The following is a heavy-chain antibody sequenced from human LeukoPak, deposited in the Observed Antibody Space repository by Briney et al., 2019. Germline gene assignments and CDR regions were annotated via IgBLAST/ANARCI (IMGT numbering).Heavy chain of an antibody. CDR2: VNHRGGT. Sequence: SETLSLTCTVSGGSISSGTYYWSWIRQPPGKRLEWIGEVNHRGGTHYNPSLQSRVTVSADTSKSQFSLTMISVTAADTALYFCARERKLERAARTMVAFDMWGQGTMVTVSS. CDR3: ARERKLERAARTMVAFDM. D-gene: IGHD4/OR15-4a*01. CDR1: GGSISSGTYY. V-gene: IGHV4-39*07. J-gene: IGHJ3*02.